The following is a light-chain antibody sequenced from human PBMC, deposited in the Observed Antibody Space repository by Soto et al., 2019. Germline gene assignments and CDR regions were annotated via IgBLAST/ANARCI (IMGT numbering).Light chain of an antibody. J-gene: IGKJ4*01. V-gene: IGKV1-12*01. CDR1: QDINSR. Sequence: DIQMTQSPSSVSASVGDRVTITCRASQDINSRLAWYQQKPGKAPKLLIYFAFNLESGVPSRFIGSGSGTDFTLTITSLQPEDFATYYCQQADSLPRTFVGGTKVEIQ. CDR2: FAF. CDR3: QQADSLPRT.